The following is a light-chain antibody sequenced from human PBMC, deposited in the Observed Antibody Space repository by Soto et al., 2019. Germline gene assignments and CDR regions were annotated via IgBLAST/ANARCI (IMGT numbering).Light chain of an antibody. J-gene: IGLJ2*01. CDR2: EVS. CDR1: SSDVGTYNF. Sequence: QSALTQPASVSGSPGQSITISCTGTSSDVGTYNFVSWYQQHPGKVPKLMIYEVSKRPSGVSNRFSGSKSSNTASLTISGLQAEDEADYYCCSYAGSSPVVFGGGTKLTVL. CDR3: CSYAGSSPVV. V-gene: IGLV2-23*02.